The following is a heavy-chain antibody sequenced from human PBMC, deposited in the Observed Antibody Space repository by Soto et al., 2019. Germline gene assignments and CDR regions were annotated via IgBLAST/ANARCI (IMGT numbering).Heavy chain of an antibody. D-gene: IGHD3-3*01. Sequence: GGSLRLSCAASGFTFSSYWMSWVRQAPGKGLEWVANIKQDGSEKYYVDSVKGRFTISRDNAKNSLYLQMNSLRAEDTAVYYCARGVSSDYDFWSGYYTGFDYWGQGTLVTVSS. V-gene: IGHV3-7*01. CDR2: IKQDGSEK. J-gene: IGHJ4*02. CDR3: ARGVSSDYDFWSGYYTGFDY. CDR1: GFTFSSYW.